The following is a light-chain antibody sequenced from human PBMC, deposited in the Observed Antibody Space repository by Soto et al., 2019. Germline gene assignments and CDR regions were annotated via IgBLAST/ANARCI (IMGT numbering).Light chain of an antibody. V-gene: IGKV3-20*01. J-gene: IGKJ3*01. CDR2: GAS. CDR1: QSISSSY. Sequence: EIALTQSPGTLSLSPGARATLSCRASQSISSSYLAWYQQRPGQAPRLLIFGASYRATGIPDRFSGSGSGTDFTLTISRLEPEDVAVHYCQQYSSSPPEFTFGPGTSVDSK. CDR3: QQYSSSPPEFT.